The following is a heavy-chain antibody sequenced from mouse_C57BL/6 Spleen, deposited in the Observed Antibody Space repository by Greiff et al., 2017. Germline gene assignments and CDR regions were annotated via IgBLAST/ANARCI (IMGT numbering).Heavy chain of an antibody. V-gene: IGHV1-50*01. J-gene: IGHJ4*01. CDR3: ARCSSGYLAMDY. Sequence: QVQLQQPGAELVKPGASVKLSCKASGYTFTSYWMQWVKQRPGQGLEWIGEIDPSDSYTNYNQKFKGKATLTVDTSSSTAYMQLSSLTSEDSAVYYCARCSSGYLAMDYWGQGTSVTVSS. CDR2: IDPSDSYT. D-gene: IGHD3-2*02. CDR1: GYTFTSYW.